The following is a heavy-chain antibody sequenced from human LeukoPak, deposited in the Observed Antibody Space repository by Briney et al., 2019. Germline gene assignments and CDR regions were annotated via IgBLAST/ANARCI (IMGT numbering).Heavy chain of an antibody. CDR1: GGSISSYY. CDR2: IYYSGST. Sequence: SETLSLTCTVSGGSISSYYWSWIRQPPGKGLEWIGYIYYSGSTNYNPSLKSRVTISVDTSKNQFSLKLSSVTAADTAVYYCASAPHAFDIWGQGTMVTVSS. J-gene: IGHJ3*02. V-gene: IGHV4-59*08. CDR3: ASAPHAFDI.